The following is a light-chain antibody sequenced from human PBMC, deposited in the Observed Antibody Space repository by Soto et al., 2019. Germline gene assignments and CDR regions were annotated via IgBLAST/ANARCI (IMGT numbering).Light chain of an antibody. Sequence: DIVMTQTPLSLAVTPGEPASISCRSSQSLLHSSDGYNRIDWYQQKPGQAPRLLIYGESSRATGIPDRFSGSGSGTDFTLTISRLETEDFAVYYCQQYGSSGYTFGQGTRLEIK. CDR3: QQYGSSGYT. V-gene: IGKV3-20*01. J-gene: IGKJ5*01. CDR2: GES. CDR1: QSLLHSSDGYNR.